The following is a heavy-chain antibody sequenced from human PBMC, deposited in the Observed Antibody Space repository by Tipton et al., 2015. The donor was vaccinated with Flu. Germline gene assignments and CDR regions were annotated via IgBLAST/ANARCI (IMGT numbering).Heavy chain of an antibody. CDR3: ARVGGDYRDTSGFIPWFDL. CDR1: GASISSYY. J-gene: IGHJ5*02. Sequence: TLSLTCTVSGASISSYYWSWIRQPPGKGLEWIGYIYYSGITNYNPSLKSRVTISVDTSKNQFSLRLSSVTAADTAVYYCARVGGDYRDTSGFIPWFDLWGQGTLVTASS. D-gene: IGHD3-22*01. CDR2: IYYSGIT. V-gene: IGHV4-59*01.